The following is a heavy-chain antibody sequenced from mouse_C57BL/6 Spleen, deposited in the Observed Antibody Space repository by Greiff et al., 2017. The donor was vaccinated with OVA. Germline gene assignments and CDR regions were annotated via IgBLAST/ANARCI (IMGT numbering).Heavy chain of an antibody. J-gene: IGHJ2*01. CDR3: TSRFYGSSYSYYFDY. Sequence: VQLQQSGAELVRPGASVTLSCKASGYTFTDYEMHWVKQTPVHGLEWIGAIDPETGGTAYNQKFKGKAILTADKSSSTAYMELRSLTSEDSAVYYCTSRFYGSSYSYYFDYWGQGTTLTVSS. CDR1: GYTFTDYE. CDR2: IDPETGGT. V-gene: IGHV1-15*01. D-gene: IGHD1-1*01.